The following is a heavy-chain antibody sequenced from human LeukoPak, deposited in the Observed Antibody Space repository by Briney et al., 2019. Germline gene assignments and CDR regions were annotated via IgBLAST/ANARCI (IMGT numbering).Heavy chain of an antibody. CDR2: ISGSGGST. J-gene: IGHJ6*02. V-gene: IGHV3-23*01. CDR1: GFTFSSYA. D-gene: IGHD3-10*01. Sequence: TGGSLRLSCAASGFTFSSYAMSWVRQAPGKGLEWVSAISGSGGSTYYADSVKGRFTISRDNAKNSLYLQMNSLRAEDTAVYYCARDQVTMVRGVIMDYYYGMDVWGQGTTVTVSS. CDR3: ARDQVTMVRGVIMDYYYGMDV.